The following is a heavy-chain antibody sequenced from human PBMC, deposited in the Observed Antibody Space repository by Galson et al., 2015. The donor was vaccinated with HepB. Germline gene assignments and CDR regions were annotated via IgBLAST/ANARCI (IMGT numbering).Heavy chain of an antibody. CDR1: GYTLTELS. J-gene: IGHJ4*02. V-gene: IGHV1-24*01. CDR2: FDPEDGET. CDR3: AREGGYSGSYQTTQNYFDY. D-gene: IGHD1-26*01. Sequence: SVKVSCKVSGYTLTELSMHWVRQAPGKGLEWMGGFDPEDGETIYAQKFQGRVTMTRDTSTSTVYMELSSLRSEDTAVYYCAREGGYSGSYQTTQNYFDYWGQGTLVTVSS.